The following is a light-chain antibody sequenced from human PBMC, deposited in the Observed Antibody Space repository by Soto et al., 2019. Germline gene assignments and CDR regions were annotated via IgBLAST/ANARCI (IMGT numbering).Light chain of an antibody. CDR1: ISDIGAYNY. V-gene: IGLV2-11*01. CDR2: HVS. Sequence: QSALTQPRSVSGSPGQSVTISCTGTISDIGAYNYVSWYQQHPDKAPKLMIYHVSKRPSGVPDRFSGSKSGNAASLTISGLQAEDEADYYCCTDAGTYKVFGTGTKVTVL. J-gene: IGLJ1*01. CDR3: CTDAGTYKV.